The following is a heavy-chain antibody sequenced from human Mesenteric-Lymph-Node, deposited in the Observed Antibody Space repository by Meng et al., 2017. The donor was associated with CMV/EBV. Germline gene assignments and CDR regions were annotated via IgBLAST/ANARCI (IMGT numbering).Heavy chain of an antibody. J-gene: IGHJ4*02. V-gene: IGHV3-23*01. D-gene: IGHD1-14*01. CDR2: ISASGGST. CDR3: ATRTRTPNRFDY. Sequence: GESLKISCAASGITFGSYGMTWVRQAPGKGLEWVSVISASGGSTYYADSVKGRFTISRDNSKNTLSLQMNSLRVEDTAVYYCATRTRTPNRFDYWGQGTLVTVSS. CDR1: GITFGSYG.